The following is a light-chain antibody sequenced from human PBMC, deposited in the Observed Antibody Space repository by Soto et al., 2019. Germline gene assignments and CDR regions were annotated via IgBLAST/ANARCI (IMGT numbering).Light chain of an antibody. J-gene: IGKJ5*01. CDR2: DVS. CDR1: QDIRGA. CDR3: QQFNSYPII. V-gene: IGKV1-13*02. Sequence: AIQLTQSPSSLSASVGDRVTITCRASQDIRGALACYQQKPGKAPKILIYDVSSLQSGVPSRFSGSSSGTDFTLTISGLQPEDFATYYCQQFNSYPIIFGQGTRLDIK.